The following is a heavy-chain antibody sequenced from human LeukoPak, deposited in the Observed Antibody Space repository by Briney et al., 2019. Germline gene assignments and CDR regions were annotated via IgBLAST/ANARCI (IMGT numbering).Heavy chain of an antibody. J-gene: IGHJ5*02. CDR2: IKQDGSEK. CDR1: GFTFSSYW. CDR3: ARDLVSRQYYDFWSGYYPPNWFDP. D-gene: IGHD3-3*01. Sequence: PGGSLRLSCAASGFTFSSYWMSWVRQAPGKGLEWVANIKQDGSEKYYVDSVKGRFTISRDNAKNLLYLQMNSLRAEDTAVYYCARDLVSRQYYDFWSGYYPPNWFDPWGQGTLVTVSS. V-gene: IGHV3-7*01.